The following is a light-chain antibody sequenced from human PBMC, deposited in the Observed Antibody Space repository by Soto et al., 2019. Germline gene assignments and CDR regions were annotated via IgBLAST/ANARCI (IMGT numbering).Light chain of an antibody. J-gene: IGKJ4*01. CDR1: QSVSSSY. CDR2: DAS. CDR3: QQYVSSLRST. Sequence: EIVLTRSPGTLSLSPGERATLSCRASQSVSSSYLAWYQQKPGQAPRLLIYDASSRATGIPDRFSGSGSGTDFTLTISRLEPEDFAVYYCQQYVSSLRSTFGGGTKVEIK. V-gene: IGKV3-20*01.